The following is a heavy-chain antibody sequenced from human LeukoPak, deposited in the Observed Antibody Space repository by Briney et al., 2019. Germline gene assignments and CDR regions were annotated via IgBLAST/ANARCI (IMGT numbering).Heavy chain of an antibody. J-gene: IGHJ4*02. V-gene: IGHV3-30-3*01. D-gene: IGHD6-19*01. CDR2: ISYDGSNK. Sequence: GGSLRLSCAASGFTFSSYAMHWVRQAPGKGLEWVAVISYDGSNKYYADSVKGRFTISRDNSKNTLYLQMNSLRAEDTAVYYCARDEYSSDYFDYWGQGTLVTVSS. CDR1: GFTFSSYA. CDR3: ARDEYSSDYFDY.